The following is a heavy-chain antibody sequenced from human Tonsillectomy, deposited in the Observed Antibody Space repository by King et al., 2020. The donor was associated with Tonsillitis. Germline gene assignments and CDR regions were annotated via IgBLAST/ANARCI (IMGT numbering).Heavy chain of an antibody. Sequence: QLQESGPGLVKVSETLSLTCTVSGGSISNYYWSWIRQPPGKGLEWIGYIYYSGSTNYIPSLKSRVTISVDTSKNQFSLKLSFVTAADTAVYYCARLGRYESGVVVATPGGYGMDVWGQGTTVTVSS. CDR1: GGSISNYY. CDR3: ARLGRYESGVVVATPGGYGMDV. D-gene: IGHD2-15*01. J-gene: IGHJ6*02. CDR2: IYYSGST. V-gene: IGHV4-59*08.